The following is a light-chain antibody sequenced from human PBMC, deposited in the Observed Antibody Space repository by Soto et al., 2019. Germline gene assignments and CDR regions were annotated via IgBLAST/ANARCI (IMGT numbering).Light chain of an antibody. V-gene: IGLV2-14*01. CDR2: EVS. CDR3: SSYTSSSTLYV. CDR1: SSDVGGYNY. Sequence: QSALTQPASVSGSPGQSLTISCTGTSSDVGGYNYVSWYQQHPGKAPKLMIYEVSNRPSGVSNRFSGSKSGNTASLTISGLQAEDEADYYGSSYTSSSTLYVFGTETKVTV. J-gene: IGLJ1*01.